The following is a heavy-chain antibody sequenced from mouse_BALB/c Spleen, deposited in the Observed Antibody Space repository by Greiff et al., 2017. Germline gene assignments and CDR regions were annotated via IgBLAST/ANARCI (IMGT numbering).Heavy chain of an antibody. CDR2: ISYSGST. V-gene: IGHV3-2*02. J-gene: IGHJ2*01. Sequence: VQLQQSGPGLVKPSQSLSLTCTVTGYSITSDYAWNWIRQFPGNKLEWMGYISYSGSTSYNPSLKSRISITRDTSKNQFFLQLNSVTTEDTATYYCARRFSYYFDYWGQGTTLTVSS. CDR3: ARRFSYYFDY. CDR1: GYSITSDYA.